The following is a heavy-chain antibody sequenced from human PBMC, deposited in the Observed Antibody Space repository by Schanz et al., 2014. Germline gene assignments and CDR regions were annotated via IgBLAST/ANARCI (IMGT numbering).Heavy chain of an antibody. CDR2: IYLDGST. CDR3: ARARGWGAPYYYGMDA. D-gene: IGHD3-16*01. J-gene: IGHJ6*02. Sequence: EVQLVESGGGLVQPGGSLRLSCAASGFIFNDYYMNWIRQAPGKGLQWVSCIYLDGSTYYADSVKGRLTISRDTSKNTLYLQINSLRDEDTAVYYCARARGWGAPYYYGMDAWGQGTTVTVSS. V-gene: IGHV3-66*01. CDR1: GFIFNDYY.